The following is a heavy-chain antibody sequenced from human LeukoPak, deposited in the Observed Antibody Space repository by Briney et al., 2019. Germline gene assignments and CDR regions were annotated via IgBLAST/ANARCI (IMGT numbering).Heavy chain of an antibody. CDR1: GFTFDDYA. CDR2: ISWDGGAT. D-gene: IGHD6-25*01. Sequence: SGGSLRLSCAASGFTFDDYAMHWVRQAPGKGLEWVSLISWDGGATYYADSVKGRFTISRDNSKNSLFLQMNSLRAQDTAFYYCAKDASSGWYIDYWGQGTLVTVSS. J-gene: IGHJ4*02. CDR3: AKDASSGWYIDY. V-gene: IGHV3-43D*03.